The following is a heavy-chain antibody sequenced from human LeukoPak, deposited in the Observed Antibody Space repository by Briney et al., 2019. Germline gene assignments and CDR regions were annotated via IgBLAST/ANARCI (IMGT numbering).Heavy chain of an antibody. CDR3: AKGHRGQATDFDS. CDR2: IRFDGNKI. J-gene: IGHJ4*02. Sequence: GGSLRLSCVAYGFTFNNYGIHWVRQAPGKGLEWVAFIRFDGNKIFYGDSVKGRFTISRDNSKNTLYLQMNSLKGEDTAVYYCAKGHRGQATDFDSWGQGTLVTVSS. CDR1: GFTFNNYG. D-gene: IGHD1-26*01. V-gene: IGHV3-30*02.